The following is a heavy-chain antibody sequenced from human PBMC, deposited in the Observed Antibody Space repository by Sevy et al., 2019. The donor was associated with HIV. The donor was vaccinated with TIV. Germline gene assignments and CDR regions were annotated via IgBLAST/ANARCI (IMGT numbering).Heavy chain of an antibody. Sequence: GGSLRLSCAASGFTFSDYYMSWIRQAPGKGLEWVSYISSSSSYTNYADSVKGRFTISRDNAKNSLYLQMNSLRAEDTAVYYCARGRGCSSTSCTYYYYYYMDVWGKRTTVTGSS. CDR3: ARGRGCSSTSCTYYYYYYMDV. D-gene: IGHD2-2*01. J-gene: IGHJ6*03. V-gene: IGHV3-11*06. CDR1: GFTFSDYY. CDR2: ISSSSSYT.